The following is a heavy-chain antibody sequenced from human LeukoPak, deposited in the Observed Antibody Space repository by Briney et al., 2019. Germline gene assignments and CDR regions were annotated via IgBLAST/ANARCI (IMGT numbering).Heavy chain of an antibody. D-gene: IGHD2-15*01. Sequence: ASVKVSCKASGYTFTSYGISWVRQAPGQGLEWMGGIIPIFGTANYAQKFQGRVTITADESTSTAYMELSSLRSEDTAVYYCARERIVVVVAAISPYYYGMDVWGQGTTVTISS. V-gene: IGHV1-69*13. CDR3: ARERIVVVVAAISPYYYGMDV. CDR1: GYTFTSYG. CDR2: IIPIFGTA. J-gene: IGHJ6*02.